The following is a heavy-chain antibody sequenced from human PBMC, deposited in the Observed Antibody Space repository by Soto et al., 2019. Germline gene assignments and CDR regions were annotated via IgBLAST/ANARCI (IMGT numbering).Heavy chain of an antibody. D-gene: IGHD6-13*01. CDR3: ARDISIAAGGIDG. J-gene: IGHJ4*02. V-gene: IGHV3-9*01. CDR1: GFTFDDHA. Sequence: PGGSLRLSCAASGFTFDDHAMHWVRQAPGKGLEWVSIISWNSGIIDYADSVKGRFTISRDNAKNSLYLQMNSLRPEDTALYYCARDISIAAGGIDGWGQGTLVTVSS. CDR2: ISWNSGII.